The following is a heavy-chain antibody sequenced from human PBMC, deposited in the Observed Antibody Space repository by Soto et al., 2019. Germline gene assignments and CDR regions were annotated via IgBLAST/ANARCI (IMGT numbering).Heavy chain of an antibody. V-gene: IGHV1-8*01. CDR1: GYTFTTYD. CDR3: GRDFSDDSDSYYPGH. J-gene: IGHJ4*02. D-gene: IGHD3-22*01. CDR2: INPNSGHT. Sequence: QVQLVQSGAEVRKPGASVKVSCQTSGYTFTTYDINWVRQATGQRLEWMGWINPNSGHTGYAQNFQGRVTLTMNTSIRTSYMPLRGLKSEGTAVNSCGRDFSDDSDSYYPGHWGRGTVVTVYS.